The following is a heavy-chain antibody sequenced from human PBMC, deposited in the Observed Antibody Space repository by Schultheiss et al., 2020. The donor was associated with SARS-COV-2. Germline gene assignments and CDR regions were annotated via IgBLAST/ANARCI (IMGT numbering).Heavy chain of an antibody. V-gene: IGHV4-34*09. CDR3: ASPTYYDFWSGYYTFDY. CDR2: INHSGST. Sequence: SQTLSLTCAVYGGSFSGYYWSWIRQPPGKGLEWIGEINHSGSTYYNPSLKSRVTISVDTSKNQFSLKLSSVTAADTAVYYCASPTYYDFWSGYYTFDYWGQGTLVTVSS. D-gene: IGHD3-3*01. J-gene: IGHJ4*02. CDR1: GGSFSGYY.